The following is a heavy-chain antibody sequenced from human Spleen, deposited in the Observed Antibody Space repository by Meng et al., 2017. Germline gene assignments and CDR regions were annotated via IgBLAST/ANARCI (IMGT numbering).Heavy chain of an antibody. Sequence: GESLKISCAASGFTFSSYAMSWVRQAPGKGLEWVSTISGSGGSTYYADSVKGQFTISRDNSANTLYMQMNSLRAEDTAVYYCARVNWYYGSGSYYKPSPDDAFDIWGQGTTVTVSS. D-gene: IGHD3-10*01. J-gene: IGHJ3*02. CDR3: ARVNWYYGSGSYYKPSPDDAFDI. CDR2: ISGSGGST. CDR1: GFTFSSYA. V-gene: IGHV3-23*01.